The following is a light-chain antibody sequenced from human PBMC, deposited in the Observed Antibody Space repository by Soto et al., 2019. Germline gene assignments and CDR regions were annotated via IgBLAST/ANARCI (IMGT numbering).Light chain of an antibody. Sequence: EIVMTQSPATLSVSPGERATLSCRASQSVTSNLAWYQQKPGQAPRLLMYGVSTRATGIPARFGGSGPATEFTLTISSLQSEDFAVYYCQQYSQWPLTFGGGTKVDIK. CDR3: QQYSQWPLT. CDR2: GVS. CDR1: QSVTSN. V-gene: IGKV3-15*01. J-gene: IGKJ4*01.